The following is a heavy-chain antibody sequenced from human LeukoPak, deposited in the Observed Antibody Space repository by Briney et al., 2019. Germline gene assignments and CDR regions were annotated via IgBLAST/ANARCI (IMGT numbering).Heavy chain of an antibody. Sequence: GGSLRLSCAASGFTFSSYSMNWVRQAPGKGLEWVSYISSSSSTIYYADSVKGRFTISRDNAKNSLHLQMNSLRAEDTAVYYCARASMVRGVIITWPYFDYWGQGTLVTVSS. CDR2: ISSSSSTI. V-gene: IGHV3-48*04. CDR3: ARASMVRGVIITWPYFDY. D-gene: IGHD3-10*01. CDR1: GFTFSSYS. J-gene: IGHJ4*02.